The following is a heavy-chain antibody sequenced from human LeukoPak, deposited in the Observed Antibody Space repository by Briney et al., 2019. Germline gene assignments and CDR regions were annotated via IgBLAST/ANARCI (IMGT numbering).Heavy chain of an antibody. D-gene: IGHD3-22*01. V-gene: IGHV1-46*01. Sequence: ASVKVSCKASGYTFTSYYMYWVRQAPGQGLEWMGIINPSGGRTSYAQKFQGRVTMTRDTSISTAYMELSRLRSDDTAVYYCARDLTYYYDSSGLPGFDYWGQGTLVTVSS. J-gene: IGHJ4*02. CDR2: INPSGGRT. CDR3: ARDLTYYYDSSGLPGFDY. CDR1: GYTFTSYY.